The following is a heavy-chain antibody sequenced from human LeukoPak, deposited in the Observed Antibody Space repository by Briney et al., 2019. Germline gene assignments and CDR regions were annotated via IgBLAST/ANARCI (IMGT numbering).Heavy chain of an antibody. Sequence: PSETLSLTCAVYGGSFSGYYWSWIRQPPGKGLEWIGEINHSGSTNYNPSLKSRVTISVDTSKNQFSLKLSSVTAVDTAVYYCARGRGWFGELRKRWFDPWGQGTLVTVSS. CDR1: GGSFSGYY. V-gene: IGHV4-34*01. CDR3: ARGRGWFGELRKRWFDP. CDR2: INHSGST. J-gene: IGHJ5*02. D-gene: IGHD3-10*01.